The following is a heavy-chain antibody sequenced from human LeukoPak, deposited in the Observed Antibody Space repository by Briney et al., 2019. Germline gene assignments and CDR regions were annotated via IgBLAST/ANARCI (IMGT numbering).Heavy chain of an antibody. CDR1: GYTFTKFG. J-gene: IGHJ4*02. V-gene: IGHV1-18*01. CDR2: FSAYNGNT. CDR3: ARDYPQYRNRGYSGYGTFDY. D-gene: IGHD5-12*01. Sequence: ASVKVSCKASGYTFTKFGVSWLRQAPGQGLEWLGWFSAYNGNTNYAQNFQGRVTLTTDTSTSTAYLELTSLRSDDTAVYFCARDYPQYRNRGYSGYGTFDYWGRGTLVTVSS.